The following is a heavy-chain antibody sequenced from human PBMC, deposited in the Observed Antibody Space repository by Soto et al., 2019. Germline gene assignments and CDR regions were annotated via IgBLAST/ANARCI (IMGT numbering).Heavy chain of an antibody. Sequence: PSETLSLTCTVSGGSISSYYWSWIRQPPGKGLEWIGYISYTGSTNSNPSHKSRVTISIDASKNQFSLKLSSVTAADTAVYYCATDRSDAAFDIWGQGTMVTVSS. V-gene: IGHV4-59*01. CDR1: GGSISSYY. J-gene: IGHJ3*02. CDR3: ATDRSDAAFDI. CDR2: ISYTGST.